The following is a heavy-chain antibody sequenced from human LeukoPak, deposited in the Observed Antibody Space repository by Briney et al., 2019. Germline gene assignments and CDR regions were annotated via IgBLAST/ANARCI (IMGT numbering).Heavy chain of an antibody. D-gene: IGHD2-15*01. CDR1: GFTFSSYE. J-gene: IGHJ3*02. CDR2: ISSSGSTI. V-gene: IGHV3-48*03. Sequence: GGSLRLSCAASGFTFSSYEMNWVRQAPGKGLEWVSYISSSGSTIYYADSVKGRFTISRDNAKNSLYLQMNSLRAEDTAVYYCARGGTYCSGGSCYSFHAFHIWGQGTMVTVSS. CDR3: ARGGTYCSGGSCYSFHAFHI.